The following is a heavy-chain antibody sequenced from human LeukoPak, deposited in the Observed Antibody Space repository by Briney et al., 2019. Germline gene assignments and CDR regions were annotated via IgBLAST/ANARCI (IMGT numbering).Heavy chain of an antibody. D-gene: IGHD5-18*01. CDR1: GFAFSDYS. J-gene: IGHJ4*02. Sequence: GGSLRLSCAASGFAFSDYSMNWVRKAPGKGLEWVSYISSSDNNIHYADSVKGRFTISRDNAKNSLYLEMNSLRDEDTAVYYCARVHRGYSYGRLDYWGQGTLVTVSS. CDR2: ISSSDNNI. CDR3: ARVHRGYSYGRLDY. V-gene: IGHV3-48*02.